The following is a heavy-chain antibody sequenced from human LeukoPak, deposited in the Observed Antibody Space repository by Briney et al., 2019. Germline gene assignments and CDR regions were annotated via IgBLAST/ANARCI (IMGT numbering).Heavy chain of an antibody. V-gene: IGHV1-8*01. CDR3: ARVKGRIVVVVAATEGRGTYFDY. D-gene: IGHD2-15*01. Sequence: ASVKVSCKASGYTFTSYDINWVRQATGQGLEWMGWMNPNSGNTGYAQKFQGRVTMTRNTSISTAYMELSSLRSEDTAVYYCARVKGRIVVVVAATEGRGTYFDYWGQGTLVTVSS. J-gene: IGHJ4*02. CDR1: GYTFTSYD. CDR2: MNPNSGNT.